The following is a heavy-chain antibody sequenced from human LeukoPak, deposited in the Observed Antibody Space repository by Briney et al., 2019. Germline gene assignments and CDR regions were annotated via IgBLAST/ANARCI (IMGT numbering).Heavy chain of an antibody. D-gene: IGHD6-19*01. J-gene: IGHJ4*02. CDR1: GFTFSSYA. V-gene: IGHV3-30*04. CDR2: ISYDGSNK. Sequence: GGSLRLSCAASGFTFSSYAMHWVRQAPGKGLEWVAVISYDGSNKYYADSVKGRFTISRDNSKNTLYLQMNSLRAEDTAVYYCARDDFSSGWYGDFDYWGQGTLVTVSS. CDR3: ARDDFSSGWYGDFDY.